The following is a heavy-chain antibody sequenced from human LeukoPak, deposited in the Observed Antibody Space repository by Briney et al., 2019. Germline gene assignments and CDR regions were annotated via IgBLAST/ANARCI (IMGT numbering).Heavy chain of an antibody. Sequence: ASVKVSCKASGYTFTSYGISWVRQAPGQGLEWMGWISAYNGNTNYAQKLQGRVTMTTDTSTSTAYMELRSLRSDDTAVYYCVRDPSGSYNPNYYYYYMDVWGKGTTVTVSS. CDR2: ISAYNGNT. CDR1: GYTFTSYG. J-gene: IGHJ6*03. V-gene: IGHV1-18*01. CDR3: VRDPSGSYNPNYYYYYMDV. D-gene: IGHD1-26*01.